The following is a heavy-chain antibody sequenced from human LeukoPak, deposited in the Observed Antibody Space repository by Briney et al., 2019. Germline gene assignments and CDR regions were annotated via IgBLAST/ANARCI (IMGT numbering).Heavy chain of an antibody. CDR2: IYYSGST. D-gene: IGHD4-11*01. CDR1: GGSITSYY. J-gene: IGHJ6*03. CDR3: ARTVSTHYYYYMDV. Sequence: SETLSLTCTVSGGSITSYYWSWIRQPPGKGLEWIGYIYYSGSTNYNPSLKSRVTISVDTSKNQFSPKLSSVTAADTAVYYCARTVSTHYYYYMDVWGKGTTVTVSS. V-gene: IGHV4-59*01.